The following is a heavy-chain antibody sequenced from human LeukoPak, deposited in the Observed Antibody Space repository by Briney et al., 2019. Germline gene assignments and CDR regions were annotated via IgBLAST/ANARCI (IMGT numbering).Heavy chain of an antibody. D-gene: IGHD3-3*01. CDR3: ARGSLRFLEWLLEDYYYYYMDV. V-gene: IGHV1-2*02. CDR1: GYTFTDYY. CDR2: LNPNSGGT. J-gene: IGHJ6*03. Sequence: ASVKVSCKASGYTFTDYYIHWVRLAPGQGLEWMGWLNPNSGGTNFAQKFQGRVTMTRDTSINTAYMELSRLRSDDTAVYYCARGSLRFLEWLLEDYYYYYMDVWGKGTTVTVSS.